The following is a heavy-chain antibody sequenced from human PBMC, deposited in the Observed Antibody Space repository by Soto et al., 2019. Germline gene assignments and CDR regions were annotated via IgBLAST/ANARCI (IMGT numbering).Heavy chain of an antibody. V-gene: IGHV1-18*01. CDR1: GYTFTSYG. D-gene: IGHD6-13*01. CDR2: INAYNGNT. Sequence: ASVKVSCKASGYTFTSYGISWVRQAPGQGLEWMGWINAYNGNTNYAQKLQGRVTMTTDTSTSTAYMELSSLRSEDTAVYYCARAGEPTIAAAYYYYYMDVWGKGTTVTVSS. J-gene: IGHJ6*03. CDR3: ARAGEPTIAAAYYYYYMDV.